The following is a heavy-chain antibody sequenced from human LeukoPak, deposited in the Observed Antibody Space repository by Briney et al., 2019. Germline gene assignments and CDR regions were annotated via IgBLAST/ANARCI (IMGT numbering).Heavy chain of an antibody. CDR3: ARAATHYYESSGYRAFNI. J-gene: IGHJ3*02. CDR1: GGTFSSHA. Sequence: ASVKVSCKASGGTFSSHAISWVRRTPGQGLEWMGGIIPLYGTANYAQKFRGRVTITTDESTTTAYMELASLRSEDTAVYYCARAATHYYESSGYRAFNIWGQGTMVTVSS. V-gene: IGHV1-69*05. CDR2: IIPLYGTA. D-gene: IGHD3-22*01.